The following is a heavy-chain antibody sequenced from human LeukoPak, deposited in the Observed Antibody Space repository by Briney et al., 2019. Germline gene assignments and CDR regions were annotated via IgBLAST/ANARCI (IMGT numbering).Heavy chain of an antibody. Sequence: GGSLRLSCAASGFTFSNDIMNWVRQAPGKGLEWVSSISTSRAYIYYADSAKGRFTISRDNAKKSLSLQINSLRAVNTGIYYCASDPNFLYPRWGQGTLVTVSA. CDR2: ISTSRAYI. CDR1: GFTFSNDI. J-gene: IGHJ4*02. D-gene: IGHD3-16*01. V-gene: IGHV3-21*01. CDR3: ASDPNFLYPR.